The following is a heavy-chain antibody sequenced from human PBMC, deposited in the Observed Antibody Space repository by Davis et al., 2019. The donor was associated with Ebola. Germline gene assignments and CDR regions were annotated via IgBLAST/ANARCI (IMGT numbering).Heavy chain of an antibody. D-gene: IGHD3-3*02. CDR2: IYPGDSDT. V-gene: IGHV5-51*01. Sequence: PGGSLRLSCTGSGYTFTTYWIGWVRQMPGKGLEWTGIIYPGDSDTRYSPSFQGQVTISADKSISTAYLQWSSLKASETAMYYCARRGGWSGAFLDYWGQGTLVTVSS. CDR3: ARRGGWSGAFLDY. CDR1: GYTFTTYW. J-gene: IGHJ4*02.